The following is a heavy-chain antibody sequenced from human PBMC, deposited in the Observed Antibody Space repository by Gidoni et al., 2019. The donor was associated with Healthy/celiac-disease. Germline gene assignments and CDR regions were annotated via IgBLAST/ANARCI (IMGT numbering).Heavy chain of an antibody. Sequence: QVQLVESGGGVVQPGRSLRLSWSASGFTFSSYGMHWVRQAPGKGLEWVAVISYDGSNKYYADSVKGRFTISRDNSKNTLYLQMNSLRAEDTAVYYCAKDQGGVAVDYWGQGTLVTVSS. V-gene: IGHV3-30*18. D-gene: IGHD6-19*01. CDR1: GFTFSSYG. CDR3: AKDQGGVAVDY. J-gene: IGHJ4*02. CDR2: ISYDGSNK.